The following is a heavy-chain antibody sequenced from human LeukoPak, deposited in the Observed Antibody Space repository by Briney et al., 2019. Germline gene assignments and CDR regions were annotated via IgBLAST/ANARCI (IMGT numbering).Heavy chain of an antibody. J-gene: IGHJ2*01. Sequence: SETLSLTCTVSGGSISSAGYYWSWIRQHPGRGLEWIGYIYYSGSTYYNPSLKSRITISVDTSENQFSLKLSSVTAADTAVYYCARADLGPSGGDDWSFDLWGRGTLVTVSS. D-gene: IGHD3-16*01. CDR1: GGSISSAGYY. CDR2: IYYSGST. V-gene: IGHV4-31*03. CDR3: ARADLGPSGGDDWSFDL.